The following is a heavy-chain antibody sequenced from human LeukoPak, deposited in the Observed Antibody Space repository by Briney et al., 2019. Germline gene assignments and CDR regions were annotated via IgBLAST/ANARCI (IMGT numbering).Heavy chain of an antibody. CDR2: INPNSGGT. CDR1: GYTFTGYY. J-gene: IGHJ3*02. D-gene: IGHD3-22*01. CDR3: ARWASRSSSGYRRLDAFDI. Sequence: GASVKVSCKASGYTFTGYYMHWVRQAPGQGLEWMGWINPNSGGTNYAQKFQGRVTMTRDTSISTAYMELSRLRSDDTAVYYCARWASRSSSGYRRLDAFDIWGQGTMVTVSS. V-gene: IGHV1-2*02.